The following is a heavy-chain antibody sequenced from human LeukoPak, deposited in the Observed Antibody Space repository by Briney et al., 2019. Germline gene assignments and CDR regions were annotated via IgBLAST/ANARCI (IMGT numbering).Heavy chain of an antibody. J-gene: IGHJ4*02. Sequence: GGSLRLSRAASGFTFSSYAMSWVRQAPGKGLEWVSAISGSGGSTYYADSVKGRFTISRDNSRNTLYLQMNTLRAEDTAVYFCAKSPVSSCRGSFCYPFDYWGQGNLVTVSS. CDR3: AKSPVSSCRGSFCYPFDY. D-gene: IGHD2-15*01. V-gene: IGHV3-23*01. CDR1: GFTFSSYA. CDR2: ISGSGGST.